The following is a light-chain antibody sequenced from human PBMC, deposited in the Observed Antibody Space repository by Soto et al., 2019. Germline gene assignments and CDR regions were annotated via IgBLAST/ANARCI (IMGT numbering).Light chain of an antibody. J-gene: IGKJ5*01. V-gene: IGKV3-20*01. Sequence: EIVLTQSPGTLSLSPGERATLSCRASQSVSSSYLAWHQHKPGQAPRLLIYGASSRATGIPDRFSGSGSGTDFTLTISRLAPEDFAVYYCQQYGGSPITFGQGTRLEIK. CDR3: QQYGGSPIT. CDR2: GAS. CDR1: QSVSSSY.